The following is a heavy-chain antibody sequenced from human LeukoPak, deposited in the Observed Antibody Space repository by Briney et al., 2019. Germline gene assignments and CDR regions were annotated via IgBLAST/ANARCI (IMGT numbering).Heavy chain of an antibody. V-gene: IGHV3-33*01. CDR2: IWYDGSNK. CDR3: ARDLWFGESTYYDSSGLFDY. J-gene: IGHJ4*02. D-gene: IGHD3-22*01. CDR1: GFTFSSYG. Sequence: GGSLRLSCAASGFTFSSYGMHWVRQAPGKGLEWVAVIWYDGSNKYYADPVKGRFTISRDNSKNTLYLQMNSLRAEDTAVYYCARDLWFGESTYYDSSGLFDYWGQGTLVTVSS.